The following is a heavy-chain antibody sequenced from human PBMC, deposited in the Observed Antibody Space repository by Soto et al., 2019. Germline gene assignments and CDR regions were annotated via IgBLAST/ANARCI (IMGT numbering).Heavy chain of an antibody. CDR1: GYTFTSYY. V-gene: IGHV1-46*03. CDR3: AVGYCSSTSCSYYYYMDV. Sequence: ASVKVSCKASGYTFTSYYMHWVRQAPGQGLEWMGIINPSGGSTSYAQKFQGRVTMTRDTSTSTVYMELSSLRSEDTAVYYCAVGYCSSTSCSYYYYMDVWGKGTTVTVSS. D-gene: IGHD2-2*01. CDR2: INPSGGST. J-gene: IGHJ6*03.